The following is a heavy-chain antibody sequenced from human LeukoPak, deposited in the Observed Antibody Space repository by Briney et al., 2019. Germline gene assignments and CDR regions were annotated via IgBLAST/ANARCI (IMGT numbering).Heavy chain of an antibody. Sequence: PGGSLRLSCAASGFTFSSYAMSWVRQVPGKGLEWVSSISSSSSYIYYADSVKGRFTISRDNAKNSLYLQMNSLRAEDTAVYYCARDPMAILFRPRPYYFDYWGQGTLVTVSS. J-gene: IGHJ4*02. V-gene: IGHV3-21*01. D-gene: IGHD3-3*02. CDR3: ARDPMAILFRPRPYYFDY. CDR2: ISSSSSYI. CDR1: GFTFSSYA.